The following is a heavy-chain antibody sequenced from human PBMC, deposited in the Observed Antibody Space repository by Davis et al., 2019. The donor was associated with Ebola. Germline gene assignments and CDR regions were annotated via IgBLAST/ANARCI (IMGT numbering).Heavy chain of an antibody. CDR3: ARGGVVVGSGSYYAH. J-gene: IGHJ4*02. CDR1: VITFSSYA. CDR2: ISYDGSNK. Sequence: GGSLRLSCADSVITFSSYAMTWVRQAPGKGLEWVAVISYDGSNKYYADSVKGRFTISRGNSKNTLYLQMGSLRAEDMAVYYCARGGVVVGSGSYYAHWGQGTLVTVSS. V-gene: IGHV3-30*03. D-gene: IGHD3-10*01.